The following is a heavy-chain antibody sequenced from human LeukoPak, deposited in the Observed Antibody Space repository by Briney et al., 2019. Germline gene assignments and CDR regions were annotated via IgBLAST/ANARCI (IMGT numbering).Heavy chain of an antibody. D-gene: IGHD6-13*01. CDR1: GYTFTSYD. V-gene: IGHV1-8*01. J-gene: IGHJ1*01. CDR3: ARGGGSSWTQRGYFQY. CDR2: MNPNGGNT. Sequence: ASVKVSCKASGYTFTSYDINWVRQAPGQGLEWMGWMNPNGGNTGYAQKFQGRVSMTRDTSTSTAYMDLSSLTSEDTAVYYCARGGGSSWTQRGYFQYWGQGTLVTVSS.